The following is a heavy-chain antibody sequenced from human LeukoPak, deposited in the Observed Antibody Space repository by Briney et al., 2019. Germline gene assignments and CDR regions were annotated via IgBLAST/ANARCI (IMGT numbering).Heavy chain of an antibody. J-gene: IGHJ6*04. D-gene: IGHD4-23*01. V-gene: IGHV3-21*01. Sequence: GGSLRLSCAASGFTCINYIMNWVRQAPGKGVEWVSSISSGNRHIEYADSVKGRFTISRDNAMNSLYLQMDSMRVEDTSVYYRARGAYGGISMDVWGKGTTVTVSS. CDR1: GFTCINYI. CDR3: ARGAYGGISMDV. CDR2: ISSGNRHI.